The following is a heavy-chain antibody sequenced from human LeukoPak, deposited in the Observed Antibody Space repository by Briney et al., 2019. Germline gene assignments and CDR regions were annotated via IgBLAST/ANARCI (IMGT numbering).Heavy chain of an antibody. CDR2: IDDPGTM. J-gene: IGHJ3*01. CDR1: GFKINLYA. CDR3: AKDAISENSRYGFFDV. V-gene: IGHV3-23*01. Sequence: GGSLRLSCATSGFKINLYAMTWVRQAPGKGLEWVSTIDDPGTMYHADSVKGRFTISRDDSKSTLFLQMNSLRADDTALYYCAKDAISENSRYGFFDVWGQGTMVIVSS. D-gene: IGHD3-9*01.